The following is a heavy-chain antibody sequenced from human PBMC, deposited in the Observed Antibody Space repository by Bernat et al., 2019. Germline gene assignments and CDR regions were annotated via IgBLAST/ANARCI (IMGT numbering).Heavy chain of an antibody. CDR3: AGDGDGYCSSTSCPYYYYYYGMDV. J-gene: IGHJ6*02. D-gene: IGHD2-2*03. Sequence: EVQLVQSGAEVKKPGESLRISCKGSGYSFTSYWISWVRQMPGKGLEWMGRIDPSDSYTNYSPSFQGHVTISADKSIRTAYLQWSRLKASDTAMYYCAGDGDGYCSSTSCPYYYYYYGMDVWGQGTTVTVSS. CDR2: IDPSDSYT. CDR1: GYSFTSYW. V-gene: IGHV5-10-1*03.